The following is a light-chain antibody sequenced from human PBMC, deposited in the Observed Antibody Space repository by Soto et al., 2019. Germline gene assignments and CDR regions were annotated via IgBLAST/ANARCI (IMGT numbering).Light chain of an antibody. CDR3: QQYGNSPIT. CDR2: GAS. V-gene: IGKV3-20*01. Sequence: EIVLTQSPGTLSLSPGERATLSCRASQSVSSSYIAWYQRKPGQAPRLLIYGASTRATGIPDRFSGSGSGTDFTLTISRLEPEDFAVYYCQQYGNSPITFGQGTRLEIK. CDR1: QSVSSSY. J-gene: IGKJ5*01.